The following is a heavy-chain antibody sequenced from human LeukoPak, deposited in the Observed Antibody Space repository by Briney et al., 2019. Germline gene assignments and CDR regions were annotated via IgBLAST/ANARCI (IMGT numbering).Heavy chain of an antibody. CDR2: IYYSGST. CDR3: ARDTGVVVGYFQH. Sequence: ASETLSLTCTVSGGSISTYYWSWIRQPPGKGLEWIGYIYYSGSTSYNPSLKSRITLSVDTFKNQFSLKLSSVTAADTAVYYCARDTGVVVGYFQHWGQGTLVTVSS. J-gene: IGHJ1*01. D-gene: IGHD2-15*01. V-gene: IGHV4-59*01. CDR1: GGSISTYY.